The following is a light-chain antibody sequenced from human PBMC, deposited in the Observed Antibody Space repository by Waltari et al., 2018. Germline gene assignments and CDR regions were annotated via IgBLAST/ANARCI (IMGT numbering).Light chain of an antibody. CDR3: QSADGTYNPV. CDR1: SGSIASKY. V-gene: IGLV6-57*03. CDR2: KDN. J-gene: IGLJ2*01. Sequence: VFTQPHSVSGSPGQTVTIPCTRRSGSIASKYVQWSQQRPGSAPTTVIYKDNQRPSGVPDRFSGSIDSSSNSASLTISGLKSEDEADYYCQSADGTYNPVFGGGTRLTVL.